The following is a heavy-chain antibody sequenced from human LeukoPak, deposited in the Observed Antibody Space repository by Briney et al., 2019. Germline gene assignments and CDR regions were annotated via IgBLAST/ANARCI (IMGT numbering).Heavy chain of an antibody. Sequence: GGSLRLSCAASGFIVSSNYMSWVRQAPGKGLEWVSVIYSGGSTYYADSVKGRFTISRDNSKNTLYLQMNSLRAEDTAVYYCARYFSDSSGSPFYFDYWGQGTLVTVSS. J-gene: IGHJ4*02. CDR1: GFIVSSNY. V-gene: IGHV3-53*01. D-gene: IGHD3-22*01. CDR2: IYSGGST. CDR3: ARYFSDSSGSPFYFDY.